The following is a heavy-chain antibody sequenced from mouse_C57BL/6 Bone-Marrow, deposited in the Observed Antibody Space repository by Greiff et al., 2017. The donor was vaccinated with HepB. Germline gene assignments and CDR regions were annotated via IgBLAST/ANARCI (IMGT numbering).Heavy chain of an antibody. Sequence: QVQLQQPGAELVKPGASVKLSCKASGYTFTSYWMHWVKQRPGQGLEWIGMIHPNSGSTNYNEKFKSKATLTVDKSSSTAYMQLSSLTSEDSAVYYCAREEDSSGYVGYWGQGTTLTVPS. CDR2: IHPNSGST. D-gene: IGHD3-2*02. V-gene: IGHV1-64*01. J-gene: IGHJ2*01. CDR3: AREEDSSGYVGY. CDR1: GYTFTSYW.